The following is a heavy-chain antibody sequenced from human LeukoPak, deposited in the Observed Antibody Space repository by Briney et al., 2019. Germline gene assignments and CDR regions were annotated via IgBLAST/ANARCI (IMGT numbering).Heavy chain of an antibody. Sequence: AGGSLRLSCAASGFTFGSYGMSWVRQAPGRGLEWIGRIYTSGSTNYNPSLKSRVTMSVDTSKNQFSLKLSSVTAADTAVYYCARGMEDGTGAIDAFDIWGQGTMVTVSS. CDR2: IYTSGST. CDR3: ARGMEDGTGAIDAFDI. J-gene: IGHJ3*02. D-gene: IGHD7-27*01. CDR1: GFTFGSYG. V-gene: IGHV4-4*07.